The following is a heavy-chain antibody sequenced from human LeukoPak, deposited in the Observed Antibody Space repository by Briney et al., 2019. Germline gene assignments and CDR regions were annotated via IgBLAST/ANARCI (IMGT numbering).Heavy chain of an antibody. Sequence: PGRSLTLSCAASGFTFSTYGMHWVRQAPGKGLEWVEVIWYDGTNEYYADSVKGRFTISRDNSKNTLYLQMNSLRAEDTALYFCARDYGSGRGVEISYYHYGMDVWGQGTTVTVSS. V-gene: IGHV3-33*01. D-gene: IGHD3-10*01. CDR3: ARDYGSGRGVEISYYHYGMDV. CDR2: IWYDGTNE. CDR1: GFTFSTYG. J-gene: IGHJ6*02.